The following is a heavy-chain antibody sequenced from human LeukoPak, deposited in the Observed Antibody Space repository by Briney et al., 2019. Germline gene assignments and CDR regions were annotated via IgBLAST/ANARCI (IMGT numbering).Heavy chain of an antibody. J-gene: IGHJ4*02. CDR1: GFTFSSYA. CDR3: AKDLSPVSGITMVRGAHGY. Sequence: GGSLRLSCAASGFTFSSYAMSWVRQAPGKGLEWVSAISGSGGSTYYADSVKGRFTISRDNSKNTLYLQMNSLRAEDTAVYYCAKDLSPVSGITMVRGAHGYWGQGTLVTVSS. CDR2: ISGSGGST. V-gene: IGHV3-23*01. D-gene: IGHD3-10*01.